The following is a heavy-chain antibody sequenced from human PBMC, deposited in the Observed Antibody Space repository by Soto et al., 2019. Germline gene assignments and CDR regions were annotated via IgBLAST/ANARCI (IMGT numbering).Heavy chain of an antibody. D-gene: IGHD2-2*01. CDR2: ISGSGDYT. V-gene: IGHV3-23*01. CDR1: GFTFSSYA. Sequence: PGGSLRLSCAASGFTFSSYAMSWVRQAPGKGLEWVSAISGSGDYTYYADSVKGRFTISRDTSKNTLSLQMNSLRAEDTAVYYCAKQNSQQGSTTTYFDCWGQGTLVTVSS. CDR3: AKQNSQQGSTTTYFDC. J-gene: IGHJ4*02.